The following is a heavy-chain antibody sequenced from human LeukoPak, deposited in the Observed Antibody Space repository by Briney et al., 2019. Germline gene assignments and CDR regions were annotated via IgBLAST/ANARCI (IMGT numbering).Heavy chain of an antibody. CDR2: IKQEGSEK. D-gene: IGHD3-10*01. J-gene: IGHJ4*02. CDR1: GFTFGSYW. V-gene: IGHV3-7*01. CDR3: ARDNSLYGSGSYRHDY. Sequence: GGSLRLSCAASGFTFGSYWMSWVRQAPGRGLEWVANIKQEGSEKYYVDSVKGRFTISRDNAKNSLYLRMNSLRAEDTAVYYCARDNSLYGSGSYRHDYWGQGTMVTVSS.